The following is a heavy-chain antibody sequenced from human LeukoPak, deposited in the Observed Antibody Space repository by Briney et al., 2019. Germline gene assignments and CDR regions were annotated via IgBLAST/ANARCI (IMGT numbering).Heavy chain of an antibody. J-gene: IGHJ4*02. Sequence: PGGSLRLSCAASGFTFSSYEMNWVRQAPGKGLEWVSYISSSGSTIYYADSVKGRFPISRDNAKNSLYLQMNSLRAEDTAVYYCARDYWMATIRYFDYWGQGTLVTVSS. CDR1: GFTFSSYE. V-gene: IGHV3-48*03. D-gene: IGHD5-24*01. CDR3: ARDYWMATIRYFDY. CDR2: ISSSGSTI.